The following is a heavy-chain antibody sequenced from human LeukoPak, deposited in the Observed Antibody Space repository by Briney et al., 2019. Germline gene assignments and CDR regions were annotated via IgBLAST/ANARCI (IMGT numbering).Heavy chain of an antibody. J-gene: IGHJ5*02. Sequence: ASVTVSFKASGYTFTSYGISWVRQAPGQGLEWMGWISAYNGNTNYAQKLQGRVTMTTDTSTSTAYMELRSLRSDDTAVYYCARDYYYDSSGYYYWFDHWGQGTLVTVSS. V-gene: IGHV1-18*01. CDR2: ISAYNGNT. CDR1: GYTFTSYG. D-gene: IGHD3-22*01. CDR3: ARDYYYDSSGYYYWFDH.